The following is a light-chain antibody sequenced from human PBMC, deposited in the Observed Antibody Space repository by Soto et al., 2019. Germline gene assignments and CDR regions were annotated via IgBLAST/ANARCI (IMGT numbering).Light chain of an antibody. Sequence: QSVLTQPASVSGSPGQSITISCTGNSSDVGGYNYVSWYQQHPGKAPKLMIYDVSNRPSGVSNRFSGSKSGNTASLTISGLQAEDEADYYCSSYTTSSTLIFRGGTKLTVL. CDR3: SSYTTSSTLI. V-gene: IGLV2-14*01. J-gene: IGLJ2*01. CDR1: SSDVGGYNY. CDR2: DVS.